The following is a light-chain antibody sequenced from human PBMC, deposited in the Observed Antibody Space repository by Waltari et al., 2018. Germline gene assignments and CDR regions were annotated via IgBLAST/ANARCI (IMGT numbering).Light chain of an antibody. CDR2: LTS. J-gene: IGKJ2*01. CDR3: QQSDGIPFT. V-gene: IGKV1-39*01. CDR1: QRVSRY. Sequence: DIKMTQSPSSLSASVGDTVTITCRASQRVSRYLNWYQQRPGGAPNLLCYLTSNLQGGVQSRFSGSGSGTDFTLTIESLQPEDFATYYCQQSDGIPFTFGQGTKLEVK.